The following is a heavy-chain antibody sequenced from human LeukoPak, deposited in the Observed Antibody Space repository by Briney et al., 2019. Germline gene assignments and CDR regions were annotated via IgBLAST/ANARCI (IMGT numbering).Heavy chain of an antibody. V-gene: IGHV3-23*01. Sequence: PGGSLRLSCAAKGFTFSTNGMSWVRQVPGKGLEWVSGISGGAGGTYYADSVKGRFTISRDNSKNTLYLQMNSLRAEDTAVYYCAKSGRITMIVVVIGLEYYFDYWGQGTLVTVSS. CDR1: GFTFSTNG. CDR3: AKSGRITMIVVVIGLEYYFDY. J-gene: IGHJ4*02. D-gene: IGHD3-22*01. CDR2: ISGGAGGT.